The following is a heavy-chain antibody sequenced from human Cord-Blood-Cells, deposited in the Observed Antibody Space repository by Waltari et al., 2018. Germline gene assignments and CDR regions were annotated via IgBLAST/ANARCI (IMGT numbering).Heavy chain of an antibody. CDR3: ARVGPEAFDY. V-gene: IGHV4-38-2*02. J-gene: IGHJ4*02. CDR1: GYSRRRGYY. CDR2: IYHSGST. Sequence: QVQLQESGPGLVQPSETLSLTCPVSGYSRRRGYYWGWIRQPPGTGLECIGSIYHSGSTYYNPSLKSRVTISVDTSKNQFSLKLSSVTAADTAVYYCARVGPEAFDYWGQGTLVTVSS. D-gene: IGHD3-16*01.